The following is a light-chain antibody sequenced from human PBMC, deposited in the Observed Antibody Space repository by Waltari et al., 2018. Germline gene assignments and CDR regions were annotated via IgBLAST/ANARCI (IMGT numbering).Light chain of an antibody. J-gene: IGLJ3*02. Sequence: QSIMTQPTSVSGAPGQRVNISCTGSSSHIGAGHDVHWYQPCTGTAPKLHIHGNTNRPSGVPDRFPVSKSGSSASLAINGLQAEDEADYYCQSFDSNVRGGVVFGGGTKVTVL. CDR2: GNT. V-gene: IGLV1-40*01. CDR3: QSFDSNVRGGVV. CDR1: SSHIGAGHD.